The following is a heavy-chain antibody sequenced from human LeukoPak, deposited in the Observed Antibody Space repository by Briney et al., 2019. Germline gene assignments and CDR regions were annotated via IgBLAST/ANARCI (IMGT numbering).Heavy chain of an antibody. J-gene: IGHJ5*02. Sequence: ASVKVCCKASGYTFTSYGISWVRQAPGQGLEWMGWISAYNGNTNYAQKLQGRVTMTTDTSTSTAYMELRSLRSDDTAVYYCARGGDIVVAGNWFDPWGQGTLVTVSS. CDR2: ISAYNGNT. CDR3: ARGGDIVVAGNWFDP. D-gene: IGHD2-2*01. V-gene: IGHV1-18*01. CDR1: GYTFTSYG.